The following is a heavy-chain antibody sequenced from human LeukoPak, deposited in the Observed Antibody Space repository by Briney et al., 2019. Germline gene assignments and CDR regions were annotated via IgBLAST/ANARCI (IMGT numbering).Heavy chain of an antibody. CDR2: IYHSGST. V-gene: IGHV4-4*02. CDR1: GFTFSSYW. J-gene: IGHJ4*02. D-gene: IGHD3-22*01. CDR3: ASSPGYDSSGLSPPHDY. Sequence: GSLRLSCAASGFTFSSYWMSWVRQAPGKGLEWIGEIYHSGSTNYNPSLKSRVTISVDKSKNQFSLKLSSVTAADTAVYYCASSPGYDSSGLSPPHDYWGQGTLVTVSS.